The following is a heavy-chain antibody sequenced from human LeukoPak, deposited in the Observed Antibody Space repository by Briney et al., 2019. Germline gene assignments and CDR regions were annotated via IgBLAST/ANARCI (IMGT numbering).Heavy chain of an antibody. J-gene: IGHJ4*02. Sequence: SVKVSCKASGGTFSSYAISWVRQAPGQGLEWMGGIIPIFGTANYAQKFQGRVTITADESTSTAYMELSSLRSEDTAVYYCAGVLRYFDWLLYSRYYFDYWGQGTLVTVSS. D-gene: IGHD3-9*01. V-gene: IGHV1-69*13. CDR1: GGTFSSYA. CDR2: IIPIFGTA. CDR3: AGVLRYFDWLLYSRYYFDY.